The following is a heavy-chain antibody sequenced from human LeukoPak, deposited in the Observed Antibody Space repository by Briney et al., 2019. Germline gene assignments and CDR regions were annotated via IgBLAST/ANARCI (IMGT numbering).Heavy chain of an antibody. CDR1: GFTFSTSA. Sequence: GGSLRLSCSASGFTFSTSAMHWVRQAPGKGLEYVSSLGVNGISAYYADSVRGRFTISRDNSKDTVFLQMSSLRAEDTAVYYCVKGQEVVYTPTFDFWGQGTLVTVSS. D-gene: IGHD2-8*02. CDR2: LGVNGISA. CDR3: VKGQEVVYTPTFDF. V-gene: IGHV3-64D*09. J-gene: IGHJ4*02.